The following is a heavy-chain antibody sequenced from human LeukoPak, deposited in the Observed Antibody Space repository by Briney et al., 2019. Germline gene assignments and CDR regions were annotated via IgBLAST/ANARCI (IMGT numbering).Heavy chain of an antibody. CDR3: ARAASGFYDYYFDY. V-gene: IGHV1-2*02. J-gene: IGHJ4*02. CDR1: GYTFTGYY. Sequence: ASMKVSFKASGYTFTGYYMHWVRQAPGQGLEWMGWISPNSGGTNYALKFQGRVTMTRDTSISTAYMELRRLRPDDTALYYCARAASGFYDYYFDYWGQGTLVTVSS. D-gene: IGHD5-12*01. CDR2: ISPNSGGT.